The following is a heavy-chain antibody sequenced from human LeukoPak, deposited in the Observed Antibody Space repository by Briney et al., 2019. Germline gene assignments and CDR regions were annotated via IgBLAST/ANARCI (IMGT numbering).Heavy chain of an antibody. D-gene: IGHD4-11*01. CDR1: GGSVTSHY. CDR2: IRYSGNT. J-gene: IGHJ3*02. V-gene: IGHV4-59*02. CDR3: ARGIDYSLVI. Sequence: SETLSLTCSVSGGSVTSHYWRWIRQPPGRGLEWIGYIRYSGNTNYNPSLKSRVAISVDASQNQISLNLNSVAAADTAVYYCARGIDYSLVIWGQGTMVTVSS.